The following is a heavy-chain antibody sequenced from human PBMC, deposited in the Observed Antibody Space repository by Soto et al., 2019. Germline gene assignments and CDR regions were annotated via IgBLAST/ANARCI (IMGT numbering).Heavy chain of an antibody. CDR3: ARVQSMVFGEGLDYYYGMDV. CDR2: MNPNSGNT. J-gene: IGHJ6*02. V-gene: IGHV1-8*01. D-gene: IGHD3-10*01. Sequence: QVQLVQSGAEVKKPGASVKVSCKASGYTFTSYDITWVRQAPGQGLEWMGWMNPNSGNTGYAQKFQGRVTMTRNTTTSTAYMELSSLRSDDTAVYYWARVQSMVFGEGLDYYYGMDVWGQGTTVTVSS. CDR1: GYTFTSYD.